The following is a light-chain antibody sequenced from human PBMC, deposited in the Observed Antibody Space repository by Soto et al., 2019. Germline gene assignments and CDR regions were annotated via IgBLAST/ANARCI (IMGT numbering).Light chain of an antibody. CDR1: QGIGND. Sequence: DIQMTQSPSSLSASVGDRVTIACLASQGIGNDLGWYQQKSGKAPERLIYGASRLQSGVPSRFSGSGSGTEFTLTISGLQPEDFATYYCLQHNSYPRTFGQGTKVDIK. J-gene: IGKJ1*01. CDR2: GAS. V-gene: IGKV1-17*01. CDR3: LQHNSYPRT.